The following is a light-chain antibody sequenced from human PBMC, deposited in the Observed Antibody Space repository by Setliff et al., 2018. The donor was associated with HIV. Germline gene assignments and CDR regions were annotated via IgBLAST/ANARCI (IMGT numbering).Light chain of an antibody. V-gene: IGLV2-8*01. J-gene: IGLJ2*01. CDR3: SSYAVSNTLL. CDR2: EVN. CDR1: SNDVGYYNT. Sequence: QSALTQPPSASASPGQSVAIPCTGTSNDVGYYNTVSWYQQSPGKAPKLMIYEVNKRPSGVPDRFSGSKSGNTASLTVSGLQAEDEAYYYCSSYAVSNTLLFGGGTQLTVL.